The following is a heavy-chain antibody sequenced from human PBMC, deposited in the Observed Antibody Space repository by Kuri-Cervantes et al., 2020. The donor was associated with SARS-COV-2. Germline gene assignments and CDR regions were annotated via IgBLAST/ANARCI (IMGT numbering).Heavy chain of an antibody. Sequence: GESLKISCAASGFTFSNAWMNWVRQAPGKGLEWVGRIKSKTDGGTTDYAAPVKGRFTISRDDSKNTLYLQMNSLKTEDTAVYYCARELVVPAATGYYYYGMDVWGQGTTVTVSS. D-gene: IGHD2-2*01. J-gene: IGHJ6*02. CDR3: ARELVVPAATGYYYYGMDV. CDR2: IKSKTDGGTT. V-gene: IGHV3-15*07. CDR1: GFTFSNAW.